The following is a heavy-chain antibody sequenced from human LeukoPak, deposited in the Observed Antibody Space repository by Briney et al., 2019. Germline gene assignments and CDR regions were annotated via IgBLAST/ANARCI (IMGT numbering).Heavy chain of an antibody. CDR2: IYYSGST. D-gene: IGHD3-3*01. V-gene: IGHV4-61*01. CDR3: ARTPPSLLRFPDYYYYGMDV. Sequence: SETLSLTCSVSGDSVDSGSYYWSWIRQPPGKGLEWIGYIYYSGSTNYNPSLKSRVTISVDTSKNQFSLKLSSVTAADTAVYYCARTPPSLLRFPDYYYYGMDVWGQGTTVTVSS. J-gene: IGHJ6*02. CDR1: GDSVDSGSYY.